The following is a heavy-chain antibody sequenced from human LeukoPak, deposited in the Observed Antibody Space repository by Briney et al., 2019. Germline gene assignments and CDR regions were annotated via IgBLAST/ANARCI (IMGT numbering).Heavy chain of an antibody. V-gene: IGHV4-39*01. Sequence: PSETLSLTCTVSGGSISSSSYYWGWIRQPPGKGLEWIGSIYYSGSTYYNPSLKSRVTISVDTSKNQFSLKLSSVTAADTAVYYCARGAVTTFRGNWFDPWGQGTLVTVSS. CDR3: ARGAVTTFRGNWFDP. D-gene: IGHD3-3*01. CDR1: GGSISSSSYY. CDR2: IYYSGST. J-gene: IGHJ5*02.